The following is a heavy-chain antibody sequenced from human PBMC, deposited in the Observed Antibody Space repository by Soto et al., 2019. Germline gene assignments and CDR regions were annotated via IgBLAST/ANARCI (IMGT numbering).Heavy chain of an antibody. CDR3: ARSLYSSSWYHSGNSYYYYGMDV. CDR1: GGTFGIYA. Sequence: QVQLVQSGVEVKKPGSSVKVSCKASGGTFGIYAITWVRQAPGQGLEWMGGIIAFSDIVNYTQKLQGRVTITADESTNTAYMDLSSLRSEDTAVYYCARSLYSSSWYHSGNSYYYYGMDVWGQGTTVTVSS. J-gene: IGHJ6*02. CDR2: IIAFSDIV. D-gene: IGHD6-13*01. V-gene: IGHV1-69*12.